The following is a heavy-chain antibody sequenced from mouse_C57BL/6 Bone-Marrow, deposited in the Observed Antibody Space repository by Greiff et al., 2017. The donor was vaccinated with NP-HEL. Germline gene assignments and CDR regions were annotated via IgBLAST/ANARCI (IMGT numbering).Heavy chain of an antibody. CDR3: AREGNYYGSSNWYFDV. CDR1: GYTFTSYW. J-gene: IGHJ1*03. Sequence: QVQLQQSGAELVMPGASVKLSCKASGYTFTSYWMHWVKQRPGQGLEWIGEIDPSDSYTNYNQKFKGKSTLTVDKSSSTAYMQLSSLTSEDSAVYYCAREGNYYGSSNWYFDVWGTGTTVTVSS. V-gene: IGHV1-69*01. CDR2: IDPSDSYT. D-gene: IGHD1-1*01.